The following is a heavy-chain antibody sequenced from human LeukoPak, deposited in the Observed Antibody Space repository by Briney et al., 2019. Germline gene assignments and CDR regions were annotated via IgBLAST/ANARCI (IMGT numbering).Heavy chain of an antibody. D-gene: IGHD3-22*01. J-gene: IGHJ4*02. CDR1: GFTFATYW. Sequence: GGSLRLSCTASGFTFATYWMAWVRQTPGKGLEWVANIKQDGSEEYYAESVRGRFTISRDNAKNSLYLQMNSLRAEDTAVYYCSNGIYDNSYWGQGTLVTVSS. CDR3: SNGIYDNSY. CDR2: IKQDGSEE. V-gene: IGHV3-7*01.